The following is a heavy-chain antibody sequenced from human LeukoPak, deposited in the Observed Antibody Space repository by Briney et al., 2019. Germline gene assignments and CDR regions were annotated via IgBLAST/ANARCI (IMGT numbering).Heavy chain of an antibody. J-gene: IGHJ4*02. CDR2: IYPDDSDT. CDR1: GYSFTSYW. V-gene: IGHV5-51*01. CDR3: ARPIATSTFYYFDY. D-gene: IGHD2/OR15-2a*01. Sequence: PGESLKISCKGSGYSFTSYWIGWVRQMPGKGLDLIGIIYPDDSDTSYSPSFQGQVTISADKSISTAYLQWSSLKASDTAIYYCARPIATSTFYYFDYWGQGTLVTVSS.